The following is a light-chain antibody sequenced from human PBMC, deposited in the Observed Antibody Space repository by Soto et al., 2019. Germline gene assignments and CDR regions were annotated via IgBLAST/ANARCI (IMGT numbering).Light chain of an antibody. CDR3: SSYAGSNNFGV. V-gene: IGLV2-8*01. CDR2: EVS. CDR1: SSDVGGYNY. J-gene: IGLJ1*01. Sequence: QSALTQPPSASGSPGQSVTISCTGTSSDVGGYNYVSWYQQHPGKAPKLMIYEVSKRPSGVPDRFSGSKSGNTASLTVSGLQAEDEADYYCSSYAGSNNFGVFATGTKGTVL.